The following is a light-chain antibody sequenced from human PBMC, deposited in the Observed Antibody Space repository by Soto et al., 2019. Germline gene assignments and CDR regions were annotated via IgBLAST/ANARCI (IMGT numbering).Light chain of an antibody. J-gene: IGLJ1*01. CDR1: SSDVGGYNY. CDR3: SAYTSSSSYV. CDR2: EVS. Sequence: SVLTQPASVSGSPGQSITISCTGTSSDVGGYNYVSWYQQHPGKAPKLMIYEVSNRPSGVSNRFSGSKSGNTASLTISRVQAEDEADYYFSAYTSSSSYVFATGTKVTV. V-gene: IGLV2-14*01.